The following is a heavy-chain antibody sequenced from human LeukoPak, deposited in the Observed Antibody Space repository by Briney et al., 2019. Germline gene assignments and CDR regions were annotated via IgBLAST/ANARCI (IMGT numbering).Heavy chain of an antibody. V-gene: IGHV1-8*01. CDR1: GYTFTSYD. CDR3: VRGSRGWRAVGNWFDP. CDR2: MNPNSGNT. J-gene: IGHJ5*02. D-gene: IGHD6-19*01. Sequence: GASVKVSCKASGYTFTSYDINWVRQATGQGLGWRGWMNPNSGNTGYAQKFQGRVTMTRNASISTAYMELSSLRSEETAVYYCVRGSRGWRAVGNWFDPWGQGTLVTVSS.